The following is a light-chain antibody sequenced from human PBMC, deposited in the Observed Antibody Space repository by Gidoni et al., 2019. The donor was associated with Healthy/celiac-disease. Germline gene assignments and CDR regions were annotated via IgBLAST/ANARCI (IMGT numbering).Light chain of an antibody. J-gene: IGLJ1*01. V-gene: IGLV1-51*01. CDR3: GTWDSSLSAGV. Sequence: QSVLTQPPSVSEAPGQKVTISCSGSSSNIGNNYVSWYQQLPGTAPKLLIYDNNKRPSGIPDRFSGSKSGTSATLGITVLQTGDEADYYCGTWDSSLSAGVFGTGTKVTVL. CDR2: DNN. CDR1: SSNIGNNY.